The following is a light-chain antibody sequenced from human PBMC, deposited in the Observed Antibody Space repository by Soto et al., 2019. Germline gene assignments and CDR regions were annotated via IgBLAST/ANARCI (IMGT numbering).Light chain of an antibody. Sequence: QSVLTQPASVSGSPGQSITISCTGTSSDIGDSNYVSWYQQHPVKAPKLVIYDVSNRPSGVSSRFSGSKSANTASLTISGLQAEDEADYYCSSFRSSSTSYVFGTGTKVTVL. CDR1: SSDIGDSNY. CDR3: SSFRSSSTSYV. J-gene: IGLJ1*01. V-gene: IGLV2-14*03. CDR2: DVS.